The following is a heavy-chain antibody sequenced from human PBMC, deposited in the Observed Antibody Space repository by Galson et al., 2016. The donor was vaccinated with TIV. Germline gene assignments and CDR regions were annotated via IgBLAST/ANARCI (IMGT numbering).Heavy chain of an antibody. V-gene: IGHV1-46*01. D-gene: IGHD2-21*02. CDR3: ARSQSCGGDCYYFDY. CDR1: GYTVTTYY. CDR2: INPSGGGT. Sequence: SVKVSCKAFGYTVTTYYIHWVRQGPGQGLEWMGIINPSGGGTTYAQNFQGRITMTRDTSTGTVYMALSSLRSEDTAVSYCARSQSCGGDCYYFDYWGRGTLVTVSS. J-gene: IGHJ4*02.